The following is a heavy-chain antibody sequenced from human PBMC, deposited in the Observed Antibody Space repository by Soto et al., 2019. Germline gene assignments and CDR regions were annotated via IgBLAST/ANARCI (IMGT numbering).Heavy chain of an antibody. CDR3: ATAYRIAVAGSPSDAFDI. V-gene: IGHV1-24*01. D-gene: IGHD6-19*01. CDR2: FDPEDGET. J-gene: IGHJ3*02. CDR1: GYTLTELS. Sequence: EASVKVSCKVSGYTLTELSMHWVRQAPGKGLEWMGGFDPEDGETIYAQKFQGRVTMTEDTSTDTAYMELSSLRSEDTAVYYCATAYRIAVAGSPSDAFDIWGQGTMVTVSS.